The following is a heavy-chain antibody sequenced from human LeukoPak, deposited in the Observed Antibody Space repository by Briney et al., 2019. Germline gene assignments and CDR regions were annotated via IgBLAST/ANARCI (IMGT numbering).Heavy chain of an antibody. J-gene: IGHJ6*03. D-gene: IGHD4-17*01. Sequence: GGSLRLSCAASGFIYSNFAMNWVRQAPGKGLEWVSVISGSGGSSFYADSVKGRFIISRDNSKNKLYLQMNSLRVEDTAQYYCAKDLSYGDTSYCYYYMDVWGKGTTVTVAS. V-gene: IGHV3-23*01. CDR3: AKDLSYGDTSYCYYYMDV. CDR2: ISGSGGSS. CDR1: GFIYSNFA.